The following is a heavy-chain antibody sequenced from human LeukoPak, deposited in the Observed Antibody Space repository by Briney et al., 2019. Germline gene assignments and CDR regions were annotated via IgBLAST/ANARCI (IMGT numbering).Heavy chain of an antibody. CDR3: AKSHITYYDFWSGHDWFDP. J-gene: IGHJ5*02. Sequence: GGSLRLSCAASGFTFSSYGMSWVRQAPGKGLEWVSAISGSGGSTYYADSVKGRFTISRDNSKNTLYLQMNSLRAEDTAVYYCAKSHITYYDFWSGHDWFDPWGQGTLVTVSS. D-gene: IGHD3-3*01. V-gene: IGHV3-23*01. CDR2: ISGSGGST. CDR1: GFTFSSYG.